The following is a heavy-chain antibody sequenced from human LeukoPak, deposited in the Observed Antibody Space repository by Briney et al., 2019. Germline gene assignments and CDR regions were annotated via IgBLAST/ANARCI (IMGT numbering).Heavy chain of an antibody. V-gene: IGHV3-7*01. J-gene: IGHJ4*02. Sequence: GGSLRLSCAASGVTFSSYWMSWVRQAPGKGLEWVANIKEDGSEKYYVDSVKGRFTISRDNAKNSVHLQLSSLRAEDTAVYYCARGRFNYDGTGYSSFYYWGQGTLVTVSS. D-gene: IGHD3-22*01. CDR3: ARGRFNYDGTGYSSFYY. CDR2: IKEDGSEK. CDR1: GVTFSSYW.